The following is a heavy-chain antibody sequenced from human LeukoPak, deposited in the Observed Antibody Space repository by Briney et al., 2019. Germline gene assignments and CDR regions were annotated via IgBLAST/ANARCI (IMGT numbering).Heavy chain of an antibody. J-gene: IGHJ6*03. V-gene: IGHV3-7*01. CDR3: ATGKAAGMNKKYYYYYMDV. CDR2: INQHGSES. Sequence: QSGGFLRLSCAASGFTFSSFEMKWVRQAPGKGLEWVANINQHGSESYYGDSVKGRFTISRDNAKNSLYLQMNSLRTEDTAVYYCATGKAAGMNKKYYYYYMDVWGTGTTVTISS. CDR1: GFTFSSFE. D-gene: IGHD1/OR15-1a*01.